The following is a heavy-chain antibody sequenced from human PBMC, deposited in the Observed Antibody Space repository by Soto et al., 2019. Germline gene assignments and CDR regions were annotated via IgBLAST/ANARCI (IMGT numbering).Heavy chain of an antibody. D-gene: IGHD2-2*01. CDR1: GFTFSSYS. J-gene: IGHJ6*02. CDR3: AKGSSTSSYGMDV. Sequence: EVQLVESGGGLVKPGGSLRLSCAASGFTFSSYSMNWVRQAPGKGLEWVSSISSSSSYIYYADSVKGRFTISRDNAKNSLYLQMNSLRAEDTAVYYCAKGSSTSSYGMDVWGQGTTVTVSS. V-gene: IGHV3-21*01. CDR2: ISSSSSYI.